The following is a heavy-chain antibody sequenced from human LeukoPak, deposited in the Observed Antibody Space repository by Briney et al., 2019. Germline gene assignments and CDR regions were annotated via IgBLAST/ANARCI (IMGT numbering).Heavy chain of an antibody. Sequence: ASVKVSCKASGGTFISYAISWVRQAPGQGLEWMGGIIPIFGTANYAQKFQGRVTITADESTSTAYMELSSLRSEDTAVYYCARRYQLFAFDYWGQGTLVTVSS. J-gene: IGHJ4*02. CDR2: IIPIFGTA. CDR1: GGTFISYA. V-gene: IGHV1-69*13. CDR3: ARRYQLFAFDY. D-gene: IGHD2-2*01.